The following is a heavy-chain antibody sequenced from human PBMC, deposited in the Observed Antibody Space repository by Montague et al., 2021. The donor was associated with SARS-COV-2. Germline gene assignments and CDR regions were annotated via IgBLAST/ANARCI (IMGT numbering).Heavy chain of an antibody. D-gene: IGHD6-13*01. CDR3: ARVSLAAAATRSDY. Sequence: SETLSPTCTVSGGSVSSGGYYWSWIRQLPGKGLEWIGYMYYSGSTNYXPSLKSRVTISLDTSKNQFSLKLTSVTAADAAVYYCARVSLAAAATRSDYWGQATLVTVSS. J-gene: IGHJ4*02. V-gene: IGHV4-61*08. CDR2: MYYSGST. CDR1: GGSVSSGGYY.